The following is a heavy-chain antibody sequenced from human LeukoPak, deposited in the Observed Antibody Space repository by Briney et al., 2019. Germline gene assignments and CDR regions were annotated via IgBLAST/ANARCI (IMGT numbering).Heavy chain of an antibody. Sequence: SETLSLTCTVSGGSISSSSYYWGWIRQPPGKGLEWIGSIYYSGSTYYNPSLKSRVTISVDTSKNQFSLKLSSVTAADTAVYYCARGWSGYSGYAFDIWGQGTMVTVSS. V-gene: IGHV4-39*07. CDR3: ARGWSGYSGYAFDI. J-gene: IGHJ3*02. D-gene: IGHD5-12*01. CDR1: GGSISSSSYY. CDR2: IYYSGST.